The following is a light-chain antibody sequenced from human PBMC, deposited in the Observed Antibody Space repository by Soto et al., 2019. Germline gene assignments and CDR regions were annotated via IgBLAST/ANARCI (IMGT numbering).Light chain of an antibody. J-gene: IGKJ1*01. Sequence: DIQMTQSPSTLSASVGDRVTITCRASQSISSWLAWYQQKPGKAPKLLIYGASTRATGIPARFSGSGSGTEFTLTISSLQSEDFAVYYCQQYNNWPSWTFGQGTKVDIK. CDR2: GAS. CDR1: QSISSW. CDR3: QQYNNWPSWT. V-gene: IGKV1-5*01.